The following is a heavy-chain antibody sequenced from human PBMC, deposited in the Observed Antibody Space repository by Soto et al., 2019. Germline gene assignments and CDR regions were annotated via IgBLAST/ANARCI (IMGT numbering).Heavy chain of an antibody. CDR2: IIPIFGTA. J-gene: IGHJ6*02. Sequence: QVQLVQSGAEVKKPGSSVKVSCKASGGTFSSYAISWVRQAPGQGLEWMGGIIPIFGTANYAQKFQGRVTLTAEESTGTAYMELSSLRSEDTAVYYCARGEGGSAVTPKNGMDVCGQGTTVTVSS. V-gene: IGHV1-69*01. CDR3: ARGEGGSAVTPKNGMDV. CDR1: GGTFSSYA. D-gene: IGHD4-17*01.